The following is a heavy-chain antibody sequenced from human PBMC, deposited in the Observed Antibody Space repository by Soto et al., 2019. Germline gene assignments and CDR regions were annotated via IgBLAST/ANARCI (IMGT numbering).Heavy chain of an antibody. CDR1: GFTFSSYS. D-gene: IGHD3-3*01. J-gene: IGHJ5*02. Sequence: GGSLRLSCAASGFTFSSYSMNWVRQAPGKGLEWVSSISSSSSYIYYADSVKGRFTISRDNAKNSLYLQMNSLRVEDSAVYFCAKDDSLEWFFPLDAWGQGTLVTVSS. CDR3: AKDDSLEWFFPLDA. CDR2: ISSSSSYI. V-gene: IGHV3-21*04.